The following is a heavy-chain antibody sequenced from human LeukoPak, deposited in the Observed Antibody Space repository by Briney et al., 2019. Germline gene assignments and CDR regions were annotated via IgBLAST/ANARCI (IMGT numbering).Heavy chain of an antibody. Sequence: PGRSLRLSCAASGFTFDDYAMHWVRQVPGKGLEWVSGISWNSGSIGYADSVKGRFTISRDNAKNSLYLQMNSLRAEDTALYYCAKDMRHEILTGHFDYWGQGTLVTVSS. CDR1: GFTFDDYA. D-gene: IGHD3-9*01. CDR3: AKDMRHEILTGHFDY. V-gene: IGHV3-9*01. J-gene: IGHJ4*02. CDR2: ISWNSGSI.